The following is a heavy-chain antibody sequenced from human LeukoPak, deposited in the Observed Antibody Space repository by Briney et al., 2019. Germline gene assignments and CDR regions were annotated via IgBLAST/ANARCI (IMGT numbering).Heavy chain of an antibody. V-gene: IGHV1-24*01. CDR2: FDPEDGET. CDR1: GYTLTELS. J-gene: IGHJ4*02. D-gene: IGHD5-24*01. Sequence: GASVKVSCKISGYTLTELSMHWVRQAPGKGLEWMGGFDPEDGETIYAQKFQGRVTMTEDTSTDTAYMELSSLRSEDTAVYYCATAITRQGYFDYWGQGTLVTVSS. CDR3: ATAITRQGYFDY.